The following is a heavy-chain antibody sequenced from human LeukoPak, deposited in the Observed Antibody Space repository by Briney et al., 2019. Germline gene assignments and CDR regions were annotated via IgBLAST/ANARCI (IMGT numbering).Heavy chain of an antibody. J-gene: IGHJ5*02. CDR2: IIPIFGTA. Sequence: ASVKVSCKASGGTFSSYAISWVRQAPGQGLEWMGGIIPIFGTANYAQKFQGRVTITTDESTSTAYMELSSLRSEDTAVYYYASQPSNYYGSGSYPYNWFDPWGQGTLVTVSS. CDR1: GGTFSSYA. V-gene: IGHV1-69*05. D-gene: IGHD3-10*01. CDR3: ASQPSNYYGSGSYPYNWFDP.